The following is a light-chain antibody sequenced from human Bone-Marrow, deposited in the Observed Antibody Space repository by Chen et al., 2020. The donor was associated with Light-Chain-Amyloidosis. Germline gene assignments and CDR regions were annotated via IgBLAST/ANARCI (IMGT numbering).Light chain of an antibody. Sequence: SYELTQPPSVSVSPRQTARITCSGDDLPTKYAYWYQQKPGQAPVLVIHRETERPSGISERFSGSSSGTTATLTISGVQAEDEADYHCQSADSSGTYEVIFGGGTKLTVL. CDR2: RET. CDR3: QSADSSGTYEVI. CDR1: DLPTKY. J-gene: IGLJ2*01. V-gene: IGLV3-25*03.